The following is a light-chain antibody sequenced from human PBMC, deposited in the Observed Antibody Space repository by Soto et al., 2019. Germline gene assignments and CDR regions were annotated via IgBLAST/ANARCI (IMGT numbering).Light chain of an antibody. Sequence: QPVLTQPPSASGTPGQRVTISCSGSNSNIGSNTVNWYQQLPGTAPKLLIYNNDQRPSGVPDRFSGSKSGTSASLAISGLQSEDEADYYCAVWDDSLNGPMFGGGTKLTVL. J-gene: IGLJ3*02. CDR1: NSNIGSNT. V-gene: IGLV1-44*01. CDR2: NND. CDR3: AVWDDSLNGPM.